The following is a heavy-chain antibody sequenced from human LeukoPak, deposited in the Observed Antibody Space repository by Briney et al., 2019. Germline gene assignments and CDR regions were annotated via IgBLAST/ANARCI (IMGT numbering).Heavy chain of an antibody. Sequence: GGSLRLSCAASGFTFSNYAMSWVRQAPGRGLEWVSALDGSGACTFYGDSVKGRFTISRSNSTTPVYLHIRSLRAEYTPLYYCAKLIGYCTAGGCYHDNFYVCGQGTMVTISS. V-gene: IGHV3-23*01. D-gene: IGHD2-15*01. CDR3: AKLIGYCTAGGCYHDNFYV. CDR2: LDGSGACT. J-gene: IGHJ3*01. CDR1: GFTFSNYA.